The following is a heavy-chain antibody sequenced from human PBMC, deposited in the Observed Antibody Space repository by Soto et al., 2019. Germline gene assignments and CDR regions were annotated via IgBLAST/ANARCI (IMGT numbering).Heavy chain of an antibody. CDR3: AREVSSSRLDS. D-gene: IGHD2-2*01. J-gene: IGHJ4*02. Sequence: QVQLVQSGAEMKQPGASVKLSCQASGYIFIHCFMHWVRQAPGQGLEWMGGINPSSGTTTYAQKFQGRVTVTRDTSTSTAYLEVRSLTSADTAVYYCAREVSSSRLDSWGQGTLVTVSS. CDR1: GYIFIHCF. V-gene: IGHV1-46*01. CDR2: INPSSGTT.